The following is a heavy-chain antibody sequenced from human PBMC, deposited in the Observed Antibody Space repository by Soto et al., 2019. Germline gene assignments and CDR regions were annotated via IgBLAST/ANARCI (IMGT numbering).Heavy chain of an antibody. J-gene: IGHJ5*02. CDR3: ARAMAAADKWDGRFWFDP. D-gene: IGHD6-25*01. CDR2: INANNGGA. CDR1: GYTFTDYH. Sequence: QVQLVQSGDEVKNPGASVKVSCKPSGYTFTDYHIHWVRQAPGQGLEFMGWINANNGGAGSAQQFQGRITVTRDTSISKVYMELSSLKSDDTAVYYCARAMAAADKWDGRFWFDPWGQGALVTVSS. V-gene: IGHV1-2*02.